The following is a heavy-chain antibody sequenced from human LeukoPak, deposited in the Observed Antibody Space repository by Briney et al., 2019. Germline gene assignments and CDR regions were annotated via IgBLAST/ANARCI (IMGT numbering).Heavy chain of an antibody. Sequence: ASVKVSCKASGYTFTGYYMHWVRQAPGQGLEWMGWINPNSGGTNYAQKFQGRVTMTRDTSISTAYMELSRLRSDDTAVYYCAGELYYDFWSGYRLYGMDVWGQGTTVTVSS. V-gene: IGHV1-2*02. CDR1: GYTFTGYY. D-gene: IGHD3-3*01. CDR3: AGELYYDFWSGYRLYGMDV. J-gene: IGHJ6*02. CDR2: INPNSGGT.